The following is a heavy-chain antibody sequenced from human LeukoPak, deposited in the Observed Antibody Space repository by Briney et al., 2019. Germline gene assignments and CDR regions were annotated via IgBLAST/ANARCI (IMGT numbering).Heavy chain of an antibody. CDR1: GDSIRTFY. CDR2: IYSSGST. Sequence: SETLSLTCTVSGDSIRTFYWNWIRQPPGKGLEWIGHIYSSGSTTYTPSLQGRVTISLDTSKNQFSLKLSSVTAADTAVYYCARHYDSGSYPFDFWGQGTLVTVSS. CDR3: ARHYDSGSYPFDF. J-gene: IGHJ4*02. V-gene: IGHV4-59*08. D-gene: IGHD3-10*01.